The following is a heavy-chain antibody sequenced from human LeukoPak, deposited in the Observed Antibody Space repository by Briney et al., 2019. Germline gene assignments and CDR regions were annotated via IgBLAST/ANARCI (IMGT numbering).Heavy chain of an antibody. CDR2: FDPEDGKT. Sequence: ASVKVSCKVSGYTFTELSTHWVRQVRGKGLEWVGTFDPEDGKTLSAQKFQGRVALTEDSSTNTAYMELSSLTSEDTGIYYCANPLRASRSPIMDVWGQGTTVTVSS. J-gene: IGHJ6*02. CDR1: GYTFTELS. V-gene: IGHV1-24*01. CDR3: ANPLRASRSPIMDV. D-gene: IGHD3-10*01.